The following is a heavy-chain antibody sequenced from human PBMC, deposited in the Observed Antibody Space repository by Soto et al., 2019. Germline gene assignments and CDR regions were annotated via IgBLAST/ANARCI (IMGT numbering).Heavy chain of an antibody. CDR3: ESIAAAANKYYYYYMDV. V-gene: IGHV4-39*01. CDR2: IYYSGST. Sequence: PSGTLSLTCTVSGGSISSSSYYWGWIRQPPWKGLEWIGSIYYSGSTYYNPSLKSRVTISVDTSKNQFSLKLSSVTAADTAVYYCESIAAAANKYYYYYMDVWGKGTTVTVSS. D-gene: IGHD6-13*01. CDR1: GGSISSSSYY. J-gene: IGHJ6*03.